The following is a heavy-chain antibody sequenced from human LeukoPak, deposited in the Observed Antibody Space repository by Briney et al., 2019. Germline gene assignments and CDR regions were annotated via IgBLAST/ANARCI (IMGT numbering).Heavy chain of an antibody. V-gene: IGHV4-34*01. D-gene: IGHD6-13*01. CDR3: ARGRAAAGQRWFDP. Sequence: SETLSLTCAVYGXSFSGYYWSWIRQPPGKGLGWIGEINHSGSTNYNPSLKSRVTISVDTSKNQFSLKLSSVTAADTAVYYCARGRAAAGQRWFDPWGQGTLVTVSS. CDR2: INHSGST. J-gene: IGHJ5*02. CDR1: GXSFSGYY.